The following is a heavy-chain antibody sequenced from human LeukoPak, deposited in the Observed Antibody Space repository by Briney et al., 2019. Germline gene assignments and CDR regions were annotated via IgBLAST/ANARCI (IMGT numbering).Heavy chain of an antibody. CDR2: IYGGGPT. Sequence: GGSLRLSRAASGFTVSRNYMSWVRQAPGRGLECVSVIYGGGPTYYADSVKGRFTISRDTSKNTLYLQMNSLRAEDTAVYFCARDLGIAGTTHAFDIWGQGTMVTVSS. D-gene: IGHD1-14*01. V-gene: IGHV3-53*01. CDR1: GFTVSRNY. J-gene: IGHJ3*02. CDR3: ARDLGIAGTTHAFDI.